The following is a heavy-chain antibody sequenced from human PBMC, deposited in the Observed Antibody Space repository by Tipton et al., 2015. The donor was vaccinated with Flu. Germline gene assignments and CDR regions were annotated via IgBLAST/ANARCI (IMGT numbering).Heavy chain of an antibody. CDR2: IYTSGST. V-gene: IGHV4-61*02. D-gene: IGHD3-22*01. Sequence: LRLSCTVSGGSISSGTYFWSWIRQPAGKGLEWIGRIYTSGSTNYSPSLKSRVTISVDTSKNQFSLKLSSVTAADTGVYYCARVSPRRVTAIVVVMLPEGHFDYWGQGSPVIVSS. CDR3: ARVSPRRVTAIVVVMLPEGHFDY. J-gene: IGHJ4*02. CDR1: GGSISSGTYF.